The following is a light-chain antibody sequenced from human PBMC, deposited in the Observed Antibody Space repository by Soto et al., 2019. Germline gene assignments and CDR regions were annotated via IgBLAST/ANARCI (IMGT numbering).Light chain of an antibody. CDR2: HDD. J-gene: IGLJ3*02. CDR3: ESWDDTLKGHV. V-gene: IGLV1-36*01. Sequence: QSVLTQPPSVSEAPRQRVTISCSGSSSNIGENYVNWYQQVSGKAPKLLLYHDDLRPSGVSDRFSGSKSGTSASLAISGLQSEDEADYYCESWDDTLKGHVFGGGTKLTVL. CDR1: SSNIGENY.